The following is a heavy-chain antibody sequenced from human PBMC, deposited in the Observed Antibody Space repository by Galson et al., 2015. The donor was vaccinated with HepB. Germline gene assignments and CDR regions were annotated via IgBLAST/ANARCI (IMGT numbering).Heavy chain of an antibody. J-gene: IGHJ4*02. Sequence: KVSCKASGYTFTSYYMHWVRQAPGQGLEWMGIINPSGGSTSYAQKFQGRVTMTRDTSTSTVYMELSSLRSEDTAVYYCARGGSLIVVVTAILDYWGQGTLVTVSS. D-gene: IGHD2-21*02. CDR2: INPSGGST. CDR1: GYTFTSYY. CDR3: ARGGSLIVVVTAILDY. V-gene: IGHV1-46*01.